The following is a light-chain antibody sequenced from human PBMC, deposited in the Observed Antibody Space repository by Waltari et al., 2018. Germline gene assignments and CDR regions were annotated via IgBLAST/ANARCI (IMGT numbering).Light chain of an antibody. CDR1: PSNIGSNY. Sequence: QSVLTQPPSASGTPGQRVTILCSGTPSNIGSNYVYWYQHLPGTAPKVLLYRNNQRPSGVPDRFSGSKSDTSASLAISGLRSEDDAHYYCAVWDDSLSGWVFGGGTKVTVL. CDR3: AVWDDSLSGWV. CDR2: RNN. V-gene: IGLV1-47*01. J-gene: IGLJ3*02.